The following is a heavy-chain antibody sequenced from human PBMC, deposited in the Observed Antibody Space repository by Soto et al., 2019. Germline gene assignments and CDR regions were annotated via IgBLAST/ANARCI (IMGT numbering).Heavy chain of an antibody. D-gene: IGHD3-3*01. V-gene: IGHV3-23*01. Sequence: GGSLRLSCAASGFTFSSYAMSWVRQAPWKGLEWVSAISGSGGSTYYADSVKGRFTISRDNSKNTLYLQMNSLRAEDTAVYYCAKVHDFWSLAYYMDVWGKGTTVTVSS. J-gene: IGHJ6*03. CDR2: ISGSGGST. CDR3: AKVHDFWSLAYYMDV. CDR1: GFTFSSYA.